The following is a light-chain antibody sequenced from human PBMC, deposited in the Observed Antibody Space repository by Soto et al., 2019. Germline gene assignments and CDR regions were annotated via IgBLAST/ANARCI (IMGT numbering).Light chain of an antibody. V-gene: IGKV3-20*01. Sequence: EIVLTQSPGTLSLSPGDRATLSCRASQSLSSTFLAWYQQKPGQAPRLLIYHVSSRATGIPDRFSGSGSGTDFTLTINQLEAEDFAVYYCQQYGGSSPRFAFGQGTKLEIK. J-gene: IGKJ2*01. CDR3: QQYGGSSPRFA. CDR1: QSLSSTF. CDR2: HVS.